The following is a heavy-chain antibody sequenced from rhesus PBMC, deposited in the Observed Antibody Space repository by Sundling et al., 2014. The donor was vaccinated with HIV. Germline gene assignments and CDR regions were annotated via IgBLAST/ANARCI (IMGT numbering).Heavy chain of an antibody. J-gene: IGHJ4*01. CDR3: ARGGWSDYYDVPYYFDY. CDR1: GFTFSDHY. D-gene: IGHD3-22*01. CDR2: IRNKANSYPT. V-gene: IGHV3-38*01. Sequence: EVQLVESGGGLAQPGGSLRLSCAASGFTFSDHYMDWVRQAPGKGLEWVGRIRNKANSYPTEYAASVKGRFTISRDDSKNTLYLQMSSLKTEDTAVYYCARGGWSDYYDVPYYFDYWGRGSPGHRLL.